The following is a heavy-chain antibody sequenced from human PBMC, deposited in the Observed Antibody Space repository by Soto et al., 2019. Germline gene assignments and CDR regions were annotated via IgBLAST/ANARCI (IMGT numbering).Heavy chain of an antibody. CDR3: AKTRSAMINPLSGNRIDV. Sequence: EVQLLEAGGGFIHPGGSLRLSCAASGFSFSSFAMNWVRKAPGKGLEWVAIISGSADSTFYAESVKGRFTISRNKSKITLYQQNNSQRDEDTAIYYCAKTRSAMINPLSGNRIDVWGHGTTITVSS. CDR2: ISGSADST. J-gene: IGHJ6*02. D-gene: IGHD3-22*01. V-gene: IGHV3-23*01. CDR1: GFSFSSFA.